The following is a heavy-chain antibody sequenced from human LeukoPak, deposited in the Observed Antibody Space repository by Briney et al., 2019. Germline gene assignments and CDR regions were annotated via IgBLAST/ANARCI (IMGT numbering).Heavy chain of an antibody. J-gene: IGHJ1*01. V-gene: IGHV3-9*01. D-gene: IGHD6-19*01. CDR3: AKGPSYISGWSAEYFQH. CDR1: GFTFDDYA. CDR2: ISWNSGSI. Sequence: GGSLRLSCAASGFTFDDYAMHWVRQAPGKGLEWVSGISWNSGSIAYADSVKGRFTISRDNAKNSLYLQMNSLRAEDTALYYCAKGPSYISGWSAEYFQHWGQGTLVTVSS.